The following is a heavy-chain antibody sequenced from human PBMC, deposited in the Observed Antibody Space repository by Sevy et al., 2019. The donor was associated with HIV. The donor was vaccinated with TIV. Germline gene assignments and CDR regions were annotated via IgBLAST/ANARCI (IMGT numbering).Heavy chain of an antibody. Sequence: EGSLRLSCAASGFTFSKYSMSWGRQPPGKGLEWVSTLSFGCGEINYADSVKGRFTISRDNSKSSVYLQMNNLRPEDTAVYYCAREGCTKPHDYWGQGTLVTVSS. J-gene: IGHJ4*02. D-gene: IGHD2-8*01. CDR3: AREGCTKPHDY. V-gene: IGHV3-23*01. CDR1: GFTFSKYS. CDR2: LSFGCGEI.